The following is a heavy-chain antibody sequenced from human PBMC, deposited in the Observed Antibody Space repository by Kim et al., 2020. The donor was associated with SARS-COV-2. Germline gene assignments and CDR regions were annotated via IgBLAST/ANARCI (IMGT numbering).Heavy chain of an antibody. CDR1: GGSISSGDYY. J-gene: IGHJ4*02. CDR3: ARVVRITIFGVVNHFDY. Sequence: SETLSITCTVSGGSISSGDYYWSWIRQPPGKGLEWIGYIYYSGSTYYNPSLKSRVTISVDTSKNQFSLKLSSVTAADTAVYYCARVVRITIFGVVNHFDYWGQGTLVTVSS. CDR2: IYYSGST. V-gene: IGHV4-30-4*01. D-gene: IGHD3-3*01.